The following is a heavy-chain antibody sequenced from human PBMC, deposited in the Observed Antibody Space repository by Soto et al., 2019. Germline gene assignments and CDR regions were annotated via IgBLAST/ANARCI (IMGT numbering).Heavy chain of an antibody. CDR1: GGSISSYY. V-gene: IGHV4-59*01. CDR2: IYYSGST. CDR3: ARVLFSPGWFDP. Sequence: PSETLSLTCTVSGGSISSYYWSWIRQPPGKGLEWIGYIYYSGSTNYNPSLKSRVTISVDTSKNQFSLKLSSVTAADTAVYYCARVLFSPGWFDPWGQGTLVTVSS. J-gene: IGHJ5*02. D-gene: IGHD3-3*02.